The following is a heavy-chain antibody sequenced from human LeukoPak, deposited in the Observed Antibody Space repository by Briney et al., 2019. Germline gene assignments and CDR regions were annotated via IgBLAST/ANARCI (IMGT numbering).Heavy chain of an antibody. Sequence: SETLSLTCTVSGGSISSSNYYWGWIRQPPGKGLEWIGNMYHSGSTYYNPSLESRVTISLDTSKNQFSLKLSSVTAADTAVYYCAAAFDYWGQGTLVTVSS. CDR3: AAAFDY. CDR2: MYHSGST. CDR1: GGSISSSNYY. D-gene: IGHD6-25*01. J-gene: IGHJ4*02. V-gene: IGHV4-39*01.